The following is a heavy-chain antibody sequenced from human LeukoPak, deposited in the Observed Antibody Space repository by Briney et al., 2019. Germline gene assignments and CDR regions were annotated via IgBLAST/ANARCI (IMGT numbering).Heavy chain of an antibody. CDR2: IISSSSTI. CDR1: GFTFRSYS. CDR3: ARGSTYYDSSGQVPFDY. J-gene: IGHJ4*02. Sequence: GGSLRLSCEASGFTFRSYSMNWFRKAPGKGLEGFYSIISSSSTIYYADSVKGRFTISRDNAKNSLYLQMNSLRAEDTAVYSCARGSTYYDSSGQVPFDYWGQGTLVTVSS. D-gene: IGHD3-22*01. V-gene: IGHV3-48*01.